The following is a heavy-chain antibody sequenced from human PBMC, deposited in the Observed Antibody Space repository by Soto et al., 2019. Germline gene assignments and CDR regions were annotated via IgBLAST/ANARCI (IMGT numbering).Heavy chain of an antibody. CDR3: ARVWEAGYSYAAYFDY. V-gene: IGHV1-46*01. CDR1: GYTFTSYY. J-gene: IGHJ4*02. CDR2: INPSGGST. Sequence: ASVKVSCKASGYTFTSYYMHWVRQAPGQGLEWMGIINPSGGSTSYAQKFQGRVTMTRDTSTSTVYMELSSLRSEDTAVYYCARVWEAGYSYAAYFDYWGQGTLVPSPQ. D-gene: IGHD5-18*01.